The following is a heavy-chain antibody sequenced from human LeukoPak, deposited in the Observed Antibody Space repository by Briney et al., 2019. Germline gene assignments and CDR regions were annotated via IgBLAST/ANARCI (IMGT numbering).Heavy chain of an antibody. J-gene: IGHJ4*02. V-gene: IGHV3-74*01. CDR2: INNDGSKT. Sequence: LAGGSLRLSCAASGFTFSNYWMHWVRQAPGKGLVWVSHINNDGSKTNYADSVKGRFTISRDNAKNTLYLQMNSLRAEDTAVYYCARDLAYGYDYWGQGTLLTVSS. CDR3: ARDLAYGYDY. D-gene: IGHD5-18*01. CDR1: GFTFSNYW.